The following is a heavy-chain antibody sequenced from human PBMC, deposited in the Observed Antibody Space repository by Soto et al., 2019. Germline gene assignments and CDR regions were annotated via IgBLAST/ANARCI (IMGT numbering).Heavy chain of an antibody. CDR1: GYSFTSYW. D-gene: IGHD3-10*02. CDR2: IYPGDSDT. Sequence: PGESLKISCKGSGYSFTSYWISWVRQMPGKGLEWMGIIYPGDSDTKYSPSFQGQVTISADKSIGTAYLQWSSLKASDTAMYYCARRDVSLSYYFDYWGHGTLVTVSS. CDR3: ARRDVSLSYYFDY. J-gene: IGHJ4*01. V-gene: IGHV5-51*01.